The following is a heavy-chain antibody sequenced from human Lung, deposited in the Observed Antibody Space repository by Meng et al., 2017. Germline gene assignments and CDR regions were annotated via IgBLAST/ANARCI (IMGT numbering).Heavy chain of an antibody. CDR3: ARGTPGRSYSDY. CDR1: GYTFTTYG. Sequence: QVTLMQSGAEVKKPGASVKVSCKASGYTFTTYGISWVRQAPGQGLEWMGWISPYNGYTSSIQKFQGRVTMSADRPTATAYMELRSLRSDDTAVYYCARGTPGRSYSDYWGQGTLVTVSS. D-gene: IGHD3-10*01. CDR2: ISPYNGYT. V-gene: IGHV1-18*01. J-gene: IGHJ4*02.